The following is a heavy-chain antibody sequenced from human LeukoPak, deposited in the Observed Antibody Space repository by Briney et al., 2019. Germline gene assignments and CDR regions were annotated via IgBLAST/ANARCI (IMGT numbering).Heavy chain of an antibody. CDR1: GFIVSSTY. CDR2: IHNDGST. Sequence: GGSLRLSCAVSGFIVSSTYMTWVRQAPGKGLEWVSVIHNDGSTYHADSVKGRFTISRDNSKNTLYLQMNSRRVEDTAAYYCASLAWDFWGRGTLVTVSS. CDR3: ASLAWDF. J-gene: IGHJ4*02. D-gene: IGHD1-26*01. V-gene: IGHV3-53*01.